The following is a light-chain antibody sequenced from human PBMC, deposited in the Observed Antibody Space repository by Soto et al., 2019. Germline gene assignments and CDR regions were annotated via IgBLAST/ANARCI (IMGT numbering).Light chain of an antibody. Sequence: IVLTQSPGTLTLSPGERATLSCRASQTFSSNLAWYQQKPGQAPRLLIYGASTRATGIPARFSGSGSGTEFTLTISSLQSEDFAVYYCQQYNNWPPITFGQGTRLE. CDR2: GAS. V-gene: IGKV3-15*01. J-gene: IGKJ5*01. CDR1: QTFSSN. CDR3: QQYNNWPPIT.